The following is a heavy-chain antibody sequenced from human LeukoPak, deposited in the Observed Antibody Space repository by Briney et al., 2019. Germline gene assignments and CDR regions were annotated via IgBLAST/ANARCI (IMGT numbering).Heavy chain of an antibody. D-gene: IGHD4-23*01. CDR2: ISAYNGNT. V-gene: IGHV1-18*04. CDR3: ARDEVTSDYYYMDV. CDR1: GYTFTGYY. J-gene: IGHJ6*03. Sequence: ASVKVSCKASGYTFTGYYMHWVRQAPGQGLEWMGWISAYNGNTNYAQKLQGRVTMTTDTSTSTAYMKLRSLRSDDTAVYYCARDEVTSDYYYMDVWGKGTTVTVSS.